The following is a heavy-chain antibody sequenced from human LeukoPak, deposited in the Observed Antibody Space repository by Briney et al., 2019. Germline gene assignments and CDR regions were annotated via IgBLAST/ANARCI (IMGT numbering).Heavy chain of an antibody. CDR3: AKEPGETSLLVLDH. CDR2: ISYDGSHK. Sequence: GGSLRLSCAASGFTFSSYGVHWVRQAPGKGLEWVVVISYDGSHKYYADSVKGRFTISRDNSKNTLYLQMNSLRAEDTAVYYCAKEPGETSLLVLDHWGQGTLVTVSS. J-gene: IGHJ4*02. D-gene: IGHD3-10*01. V-gene: IGHV3-30*18. CDR1: GFTFSSYG.